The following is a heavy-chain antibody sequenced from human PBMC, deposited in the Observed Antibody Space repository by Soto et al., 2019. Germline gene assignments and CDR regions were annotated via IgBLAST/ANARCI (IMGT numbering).Heavy chain of an antibody. Sequence: GGSLRLSCAGSGFTFSSYGIHWVRQAPGKGLEWVAVISYDGFNKYYGDSVKGRVTISRDNSKNMVYLQMNSLRGEDTAVYYCAKDRQWLGEYHFSPIDVWGQGPTVTVSS. V-gene: IGHV3-30*18. CDR3: AKDRQWLGEYHFSPIDV. CDR1: GFTFSSYG. J-gene: IGHJ6*02. CDR2: ISYDGFNK. D-gene: IGHD6-19*01.